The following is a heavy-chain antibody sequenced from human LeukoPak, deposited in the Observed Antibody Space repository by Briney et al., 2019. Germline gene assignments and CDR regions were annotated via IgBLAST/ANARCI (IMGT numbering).Heavy chain of an antibody. D-gene: IGHD4-17*01. Sequence: ASVKVSCKTSGYTFSNHGISWVRQAPGQGLEWMGWISGYNGNTNYVQKFQGRVTMTTDTSMSTAYMELRSLSSDDTAVYYCARDLSLGRHDDGEPFDYWGQGTLVTVSS. CDR1: GYTFSNHG. CDR3: ARDLSLGRHDDGEPFDY. J-gene: IGHJ4*02. V-gene: IGHV1-18*01. CDR2: ISGYNGNT.